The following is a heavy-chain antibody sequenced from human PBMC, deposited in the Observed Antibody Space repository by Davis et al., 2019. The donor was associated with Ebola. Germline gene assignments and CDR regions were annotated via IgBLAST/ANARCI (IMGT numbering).Heavy chain of an antibody. Sequence: MPSETLSLTCAVYGGSFSGYYWSWIRQSPGKGLEWIGEISHSGSTNYNPSLKSRVTISVDTSKNQFSLKLSSVTAADTAVYYWARGGGWELLLYNWFDPWGQGTLVTVSS. CDR1: GGSFSGYY. CDR2: ISHSGST. CDR3: ARGGGWELLLYNWFDP. D-gene: IGHD1-26*01. V-gene: IGHV4-34*01. J-gene: IGHJ5*02.